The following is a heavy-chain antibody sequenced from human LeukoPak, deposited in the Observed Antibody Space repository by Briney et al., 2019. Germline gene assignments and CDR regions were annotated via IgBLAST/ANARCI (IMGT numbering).Heavy chain of an antibody. Sequence: PSETLSLTCAVYGGSFSGYYWSWIRQPPGKGLEWIGEINHSGSTNYNPSLKSRVTISVDTSKNQFSLKLSSVTAADTAVCYCARGRIFDYWGQGTLVTVSS. CDR1: GGSFSGYY. J-gene: IGHJ4*02. CDR2: INHSGST. V-gene: IGHV4-34*01. CDR3: ARGRIFDY.